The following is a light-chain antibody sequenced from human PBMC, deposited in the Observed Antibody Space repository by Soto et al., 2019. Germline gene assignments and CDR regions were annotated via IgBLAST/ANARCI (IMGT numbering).Light chain of an antibody. CDR2: GAS. V-gene: IGKV1-39*01. Sequence: DIQMTQSPSSLSASLGDRVTITCRASQSIETYLNWYQQKPGMAPKLLIFGASNLQSGVPSRFGGSGSGTDFTVTISSLQPEYLATYYCLQTYSFPHTFGGGTKVEI. J-gene: IGKJ4*01. CDR1: QSIETY. CDR3: LQTYSFPHT.